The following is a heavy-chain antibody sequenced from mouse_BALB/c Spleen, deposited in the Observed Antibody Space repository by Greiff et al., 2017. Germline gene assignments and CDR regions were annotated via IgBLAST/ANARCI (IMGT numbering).Heavy chain of an antibody. CDR3: ARDIRSMDD. Sequence: EVKLMESGGGLVQPGGSLRLSCATSGFTFTADYISWVRQPPGKALEWLGFIRNKANGYTTEYSASVKGRITISRDNYQIILYLQINTLNAEDSAAKYCARDIRSMDDWGQGTTVTVSS. CDR1: GFTFTADY. V-gene: IGHV7-3*02. J-gene: IGHJ4*01. CDR2: IRNKANGYTT.